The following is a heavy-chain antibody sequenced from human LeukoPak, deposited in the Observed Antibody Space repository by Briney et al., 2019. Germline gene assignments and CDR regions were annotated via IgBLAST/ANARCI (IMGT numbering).Heavy chain of an antibody. D-gene: IGHD4-17*01. J-gene: IGHJ4*02. CDR1: GFTFSSCA. Sequence: PGGSLRLSCAASGFTFSSCAMSWVRQAPGKGLEWVSAISGSGGSTYYADSVKGRFTISRDNSKNPLYLQMNSLRAEDTAVYYCAKGLRDKSMLRLHHFDYWGQGTLVTVSS. CDR2: ISGSGGST. CDR3: AKGLRDKSMLRLHHFDY. V-gene: IGHV3-23*01.